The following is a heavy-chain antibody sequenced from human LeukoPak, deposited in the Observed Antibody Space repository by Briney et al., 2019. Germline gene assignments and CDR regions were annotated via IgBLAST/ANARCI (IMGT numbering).Heavy chain of an antibody. V-gene: IGHV1-46*01. D-gene: IGHD3-16*01. CDR2: INPSGGST. CDR1: GYTFTNYY. CDR3: TRVSGRLGGPFDI. Sequence: ASAKVSCKASGYTFTNYYMHWVRQAPGQGLEWMGIINPSGGSTSYAQKFQGRVTMTRDTSTSAVYMELSSLRSEDTAVYYCTRVSGRLGGPFDIWGQGTLVTVSS. J-gene: IGHJ3*02.